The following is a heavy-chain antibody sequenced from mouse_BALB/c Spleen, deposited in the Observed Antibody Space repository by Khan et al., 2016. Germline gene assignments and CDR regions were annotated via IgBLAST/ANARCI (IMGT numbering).Heavy chain of an antibody. D-gene: IGHD2-4*01. J-gene: IGHJ2*01. Sequence: QVQLQQSGAELVKPGASVKLSCKASGYTFTEYIIHWVKQRSGQGLEWIGWFYPGSGSIKYNEKFKDKATLTADKSSSTVYMELSRLTSEDSAVYFCARHEGRTIITTVYFDYWGQGTTLTVSS. CDR2: FYPGSGSI. V-gene: IGHV1-62-2*01. CDR3: ARHEGRTIITTVYFDY. CDR1: GYTFTEYI.